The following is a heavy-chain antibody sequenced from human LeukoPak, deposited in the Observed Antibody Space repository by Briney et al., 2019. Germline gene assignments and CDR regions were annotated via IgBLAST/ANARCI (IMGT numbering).Heavy chain of an antibody. CDR1: GASISSGSYY. CDR3: ARVVGAADY. V-gene: IGHV4-39*07. D-gene: IGHD1-26*01. Sequence: PSETLSPTCTVSGASISSGSYYWGWIRQPPGKGLEWIGSIYYSGSTYYNPSLKSRVTISVDTSKNQFSLKLSSVTAADTAVYYCARVVGAADYWGQGTLVTVSS. CDR2: IYYSGST. J-gene: IGHJ4*02.